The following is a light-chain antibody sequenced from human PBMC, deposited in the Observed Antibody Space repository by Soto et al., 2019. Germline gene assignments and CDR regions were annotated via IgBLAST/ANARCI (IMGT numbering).Light chain of an antibody. V-gene: IGLV4-69*01. J-gene: IGLJ2*01. CDR2: LNSDGSH. Sequence: QSVLTQSPSASASLGASVKITCTLSSGHSSYAIAWHQQQPEKGPRYLMKLNSDGSHTKGDGIPDRFSGSSSGAERYLTISSLQSEDEADYYCQTWGTGIRVFGGGTKLTVL. CDR3: QTWGTGIRV. CDR1: SGHSSYA.